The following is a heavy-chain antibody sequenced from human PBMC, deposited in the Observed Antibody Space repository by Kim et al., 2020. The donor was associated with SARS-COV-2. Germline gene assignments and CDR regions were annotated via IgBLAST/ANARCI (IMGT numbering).Heavy chain of an antibody. D-gene: IGHD2-21*01. J-gene: IGHJ3*02. V-gene: IGHV5-51*01. CDR3: ASHLLWSNDAFDI. Sequence: SSPSFQGQVTISADKSISTAYLQWSSLKASDTAMYYCASHLLWSNDAFDIWGQGTMVTVSS.